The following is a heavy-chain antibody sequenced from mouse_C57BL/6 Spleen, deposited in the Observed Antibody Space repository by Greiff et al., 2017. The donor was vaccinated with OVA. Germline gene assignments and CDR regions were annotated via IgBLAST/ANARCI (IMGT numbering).Heavy chain of an antibody. V-gene: IGHV1-50*01. D-gene: IGHD6-1*01. CDR1: GYTFTSYW. CDR2: IDPSDSYT. CDR3: ARGALAPYFDY. Sequence: QVQLQQPGAELVKPGASVKLSCKASGYTFTSYWMQWVKQRPGQGLEWIGEIDPSDSYTNYNQKFKGKATLTVDTSSSTAYMQLSSLASEDSAVYYCARGALAPYFDYWGQGTTLTFAS. J-gene: IGHJ2*01.